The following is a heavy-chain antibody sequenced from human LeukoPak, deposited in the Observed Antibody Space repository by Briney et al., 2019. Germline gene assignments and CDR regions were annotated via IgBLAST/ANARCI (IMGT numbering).Heavy chain of an antibody. CDR3: ARGTVTTSAGNWFDP. V-gene: IGHV4-34*09. D-gene: IGHD4-4*01. J-gene: IGHJ5*02. Sequence: SETLSLTCAAYGGSFSGYYWSWIRQPPGKGLEWIGEINHSGSTNYNPSLKSRVTISVDTSKNQFSLKLSSVTAADTAVYYCARGTVTTSAGNWFDPWGQGTLVTVSS. CDR1: GGSFSGYY. CDR2: INHSGST.